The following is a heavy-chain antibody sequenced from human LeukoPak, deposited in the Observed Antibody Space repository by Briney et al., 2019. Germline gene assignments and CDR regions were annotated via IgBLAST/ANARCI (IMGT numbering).Heavy chain of an antibody. CDR1: GFTFSSYS. V-gene: IGHV3-21*01. CDR2: ISSSSSYI. CDR3: ARGGKTPYYFDY. Sequence: GGSLRLSCAASGFTFSSYSMNWVRQAPGKGLEWVSSISSSSSYIYYADSVKGRFTISRDNAKNSLYLQMNSLRAEDTAVYYCARGGKTPYYFDYWGQGTLVTVSS. J-gene: IGHJ4*02.